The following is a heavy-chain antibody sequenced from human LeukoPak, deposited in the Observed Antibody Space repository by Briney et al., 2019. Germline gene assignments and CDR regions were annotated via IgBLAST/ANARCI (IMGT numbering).Heavy chain of an antibody. V-gene: IGHV1-69*05. CDR2: IIPIFGTA. CDR1: GGTFSSYA. CDR3: ERRDYYDSSGSFDY. D-gene: IGHD3-22*01. Sequence: SVKVSCKASGGTFSSYAISWVRQAPGQGLEWMGRIIPIFGTANYAQKFQGRVTITTDESTSTAYMELSSLRSEDTAVYYCERRDYYDSSGSFDYWGQGTLVTVSS. J-gene: IGHJ4*02.